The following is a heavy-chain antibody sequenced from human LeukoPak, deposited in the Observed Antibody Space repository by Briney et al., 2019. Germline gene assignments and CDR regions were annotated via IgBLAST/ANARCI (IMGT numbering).Heavy chain of an antibody. CDR2: IYTSGST. V-gene: IGHV4-4*07. Sequence: SETLSLTCTVSGDSISIYYWSWIRQPAGKGLEWIGRIYTSGSTNYNPSLKSRVTISVDTSKNQFSLKLSSVTAADTAVYYCARDGAAADFDYWGQGTLVTVSS. J-gene: IGHJ4*02. D-gene: IGHD6-13*01. CDR1: GDSISIYY. CDR3: ARDGAAADFDY.